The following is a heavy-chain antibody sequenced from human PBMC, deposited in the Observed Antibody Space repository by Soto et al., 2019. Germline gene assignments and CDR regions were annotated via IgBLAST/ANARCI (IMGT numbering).Heavy chain of an antibody. CDR2: ISGSGGST. D-gene: IGHD3-22*01. V-gene: IGHV3-23*01. CDR1: GFSFSSYA. J-gene: IGHJ4*02. CDR3: AKGMFYYDSSEYIDY. Sequence: LRLSCAASGFSFSSYAMSWVRQAPGKGLEWVSAISGSGGSTHYADSVKGRFTISRDNSKNTLYLQMNSLRAEDTAVYYCAKGMFYYDSSEYIDYWGQGTLVTVSS.